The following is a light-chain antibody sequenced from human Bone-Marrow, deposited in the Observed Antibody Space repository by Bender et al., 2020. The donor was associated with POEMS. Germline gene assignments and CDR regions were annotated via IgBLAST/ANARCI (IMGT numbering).Light chain of an antibody. CDR3: QSFDISLYAVA. Sequence: QSVLTQPPSASGTPGQSVIISCSGTDSNFGGNNVNWYQHLPGTAPRLVVYSNYQRPSGVPDRFSGSKSATSASLAITGLQAEDEADYYCQSFDISLYAVAIGGGTKLTVL. J-gene: IGLJ2*01. CDR2: SNY. V-gene: IGLV1-44*01. CDR1: DSNFGGNN.